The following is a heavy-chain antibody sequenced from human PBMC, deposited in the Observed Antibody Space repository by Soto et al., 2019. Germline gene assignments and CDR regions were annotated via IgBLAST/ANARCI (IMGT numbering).Heavy chain of an antibody. D-gene: IGHD2-21*02. V-gene: IGHV4-4*01. J-gene: IGHJ5*02. Sequence: AETLSLTCGVSGGTVASSHWWCWVRQSPGGGLEWFGNVYHTGDTNFNASLQSRVTIAVDKSNNQFSLRLNSLTAADTAVYFCAREIVTATGNNYFDPWGPGTLVTVSS. CDR1: GGTVASSHW. CDR3: AREIVTATGNNYFDP. CDR2: VYHTGDT.